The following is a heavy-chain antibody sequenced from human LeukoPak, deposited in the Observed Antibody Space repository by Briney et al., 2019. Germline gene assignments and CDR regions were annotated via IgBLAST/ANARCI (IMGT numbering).Heavy chain of an antibody. CDR1: GGSISSSSYY. V-gene: IGHV4-39*02. Sequence: SETLSLTCTVSGGSISSSSYYWGWIRQPPGKGLEWIGSIYYSGSTYYNPSLKSRVTISVDTSKNQFSLKLSSVTAADTAVYYCARDLGPHAAEYSQHWGQGTLVTVSS. CDR3: ARDLGPHAAEYSQH. J-gene: IGHJ1*01. CDR2: IYYSGST. D-gene: IGHD2-2*01.